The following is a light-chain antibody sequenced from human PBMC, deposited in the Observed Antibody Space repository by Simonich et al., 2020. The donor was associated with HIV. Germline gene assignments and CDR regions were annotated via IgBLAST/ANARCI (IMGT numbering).Light chain of an antibody. V-gene: IGLV2-8*01. CDR1: SSDVAGFNY. CDR3: SSYAGSNNWV. CDR2: EGN. J-gene: IGLJ3*02. Sequence: QSALTQPPSASGSPGKSVPFSCTGTSSDVAGFNYVSWSQQPPGKAPKLMIHEGNKQPSGVPDRFSGSKSGNTATLTVSGLQAEDEADYYCSSYAGSNNWVFGGGTKLTVL.